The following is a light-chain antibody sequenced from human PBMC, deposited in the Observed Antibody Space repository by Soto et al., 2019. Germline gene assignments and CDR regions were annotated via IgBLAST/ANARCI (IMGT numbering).Light chain of an antibody. Sequence: EIVLTQSPGTLSLSPGERATLSCKASQSVSSKYLAWYQHKPGQGPRLLIYGASSRATGIPDRFSGSGSGTDFTLIINRLEPEAFGVYYCQHYDGSPSLTFGGGTKVEIK. CDR1: QSVSSKY. J-gene: IGKJ4*01. CDR3: QHYDGSPSLT. CDR2: GAS. V-gene: IGKV3-20*01.